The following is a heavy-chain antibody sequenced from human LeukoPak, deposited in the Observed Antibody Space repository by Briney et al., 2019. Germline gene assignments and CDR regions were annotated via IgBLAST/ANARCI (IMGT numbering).Heavy chain of an antibody. Sequence: PGGSLRLSCAASGFTFSTSDMHWVRQPTGKGLEWVSAIGRGGDTYYRDSVKGRFTISRDNSKNTLYLQMNSLRAEDTAVYYCAKGRYSYGVDYWGQGTLVTVSS. CDR3: AKGRYSYGVDY. CDR2: IGRGGDT. V-gene: IGHV3-13*01. D-gene: IGHD5-18*01. J-gene: IGHJ4*02. CDR1: GFTFSTSD.